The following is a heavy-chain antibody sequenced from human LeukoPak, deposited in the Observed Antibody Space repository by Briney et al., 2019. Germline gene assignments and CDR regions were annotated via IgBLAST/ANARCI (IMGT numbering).Heavy chain of an antibody. CDR1: GGSISSGSYY. D-gene: IGHD3-3*01. Sequence: PSETLSLTCTVSGGSISSGSYYWSWIRQPAGKGLEWIGRIYTSGSTNYNPSLKSRVTISVDTSKKQFSLKLSSVTAADTAVYYCARSWGIFGVVRYAFDIWGQGTMVTVSS. J-gene: IGHJ3*02. CDR2: IYTSGST. V-gene: IGHV4-61*02. CDR3: ARSWGIFGVVRYAFDI.